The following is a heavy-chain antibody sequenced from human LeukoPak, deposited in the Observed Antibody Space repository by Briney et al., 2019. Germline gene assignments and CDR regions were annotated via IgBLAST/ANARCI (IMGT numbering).Heavy chain of an antibody. V-gene: IGHV1-2*06. CDR1: GYTFTGYY. CDR2: INPNSGGT. Sequence: GASVKVSCKASGYTFTGYYMHWVRQAPGQGLKWMGRINPNSGGTNYAQKFQGRVTMTRDTSISTAYMELSRLRSDDTAVYYCARGPPFVIDGKNDYWGQGTLVTVSS. CDR3: ARGPPFVIDGKNDY. D-gene: IGHD2-21*01. J-gene: IGHJ4*02.